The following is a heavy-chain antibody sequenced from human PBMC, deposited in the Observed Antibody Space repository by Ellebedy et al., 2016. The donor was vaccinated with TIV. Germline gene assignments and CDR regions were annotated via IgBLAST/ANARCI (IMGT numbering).Heavy chain of an antibody. V-gene: IGHV3-9*01. D-gene: IGHD3-10*01. CDR1: GFNFDDYA. J-gene: IGHJ6*02. Sequence: PGGSLRLSCAASGFNFDDYAMHWVRQVPGKGLEWIASIHWNSDIIGYADSVNGRFTISRDSAKNSLYLQMSGLRAEDTAFYYCAKEGNYGSGSYGLDVWGQGTRVTVSS. CDR3: AKEGNYGSGSYGLDV. CDR2: IHWNSDII.